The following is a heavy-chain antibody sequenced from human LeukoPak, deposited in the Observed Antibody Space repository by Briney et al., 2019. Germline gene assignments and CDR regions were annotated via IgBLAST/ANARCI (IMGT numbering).Heavy chain of an antibody. CDR3: ARHGYCSGSSCYSEYFQH. V-gene: IGHV5-51*01. Sequence: GESLKISCKGSGYSFTSYWIGWVRQMPGKGLEWMGIIYPGDSDTRYSPSFQGQVTISADKSISTAYLQWSSLKASDTAMYYCARHGYCSGSSCYSEYFQHWGQGTLVTVSS. J-gene: IGHJ1*01. CDR1: GYSFTSYW. CDR2: IYPGDSDT. D-gene: IGHD2-15*01.